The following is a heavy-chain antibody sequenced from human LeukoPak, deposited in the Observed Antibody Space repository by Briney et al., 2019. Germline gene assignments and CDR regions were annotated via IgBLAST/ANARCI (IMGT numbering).Heavy chain of an antibody. V-gene: IGHV4-59*01. J-gene: IGHJ4*02. D-gene: IGHD2-15*01. Sequence: SETLSLTCTVSGASISGYYWSWIRQPPGKGPEWIGYIYYSGSTKYNPSLKSRVTISADTSKNQFSLTLRSVTAADTATYHCARIHRYCSGGNRYVYDHWGQGTPVTVSS. CDR2: IYYSGST. CDR3: ARIHRYCSGGNRYVYDH. CDR1: GASISGYY.